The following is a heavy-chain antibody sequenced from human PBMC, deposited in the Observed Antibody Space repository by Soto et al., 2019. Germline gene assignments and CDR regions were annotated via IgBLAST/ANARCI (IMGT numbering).Heavy chain of an antibody. CDR2: IYWDDDK. V-gene: IGHV2-5*02. J-gene: IGHJ6*02. CDR1: GFSLSTSGVG. CDR3: AHMMGIAAAGDGSRTDPLRRSHYYYYYGMDV. D-gene: IGHD6-13*01. Sequence: ESGPTLVNPTQTLTLTCTFSGFSLSTSGVGVGWIRQPPGKALEWLALIYWDDDKRYSPSLKSRLTITKDTSKNQVVLTMTNMDPVDTATYYCAHMMGIAAAGDGSRTDPLRRSHYYYYYGMDVWGQGTTVTVSS.